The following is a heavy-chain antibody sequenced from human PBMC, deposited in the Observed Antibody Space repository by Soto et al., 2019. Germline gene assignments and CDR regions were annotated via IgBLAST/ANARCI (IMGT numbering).Heavy chain of an antibody. V-gene: IGHV3-33*01. CDR3: ARRQISPPTRGAASARGAMAV. D-gene: IGHD6-13*01. CDR1: GFTFNNYG. CDR2: IWNDGNGY. J-gene: IGHJ6*02. Sequence: QVQLVESGGGVVQPGRSLRLSCAASGFTFNNYGMHWVRQAPGKGLEWVAVIWNDGNGYYYANSVKGRVTISRDNSKNTLYMQMSRLRAEDTAVYYCARRQISPPTRGAASARGAMAVWGQGTTVTVSS.